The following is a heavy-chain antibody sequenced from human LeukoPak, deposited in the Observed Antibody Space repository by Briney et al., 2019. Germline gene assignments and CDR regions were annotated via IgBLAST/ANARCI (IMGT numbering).Heavy chain of an antibody. CDR1: GFTFSSYA. V-gene: IGHV3-30*04. CDR3: ARDVYMHGSGSYSGGYYYYGMDV. D-gene: IGHD3-10*01. Sequence: GGSLRLSCAASGFTFSSYAMHWVRQAPGKGLEWVAVISYDGSNKYYADSVKGRFTISRDNSKNTLYLQMNSLRAEDTAVYYSARDVYMHGSGSYSGGYYYYGMDVWGQGTTVTVSS. J-gene: IGHJ6*02. CDR2: ISYDGSNK.